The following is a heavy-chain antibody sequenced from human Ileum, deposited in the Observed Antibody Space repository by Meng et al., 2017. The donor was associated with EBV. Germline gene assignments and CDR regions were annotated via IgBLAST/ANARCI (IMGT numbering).Heavy chain of an antibody. CDR2: IYHSGST. D-gene: IGHD3-10*01. Sequence: QVHLLDPGPVWVKPSGALSLTGVGSRGYNISSNWWSWVRQPPGKGLEWIGEIYHSGSTNNNPSLKSRVTISVDKSKNQFSLKLSSVTAADTAVYYCAREVTMVRGVYARTFDPWGQGTLVTVSS. V-gene: IGHV4-4*02. CDR1: RGYNISSNW. CDR3: AREVTMVRGVYARTFDP. J-gene: IGHJ5*02.